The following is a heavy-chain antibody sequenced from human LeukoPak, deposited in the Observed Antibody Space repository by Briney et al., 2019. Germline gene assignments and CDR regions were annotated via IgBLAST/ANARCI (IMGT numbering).Heavy chain of an antibody. J-gene: IGHJ4*02. D-gene: IGHD6-19*01. V-gene: IGHV4-34*01. Sequence: PSETLSLTCAVYGGSFSGYYWSWIRQPPGKGLEWIGEINHIGSTNYNPSLKSRVTISVDTSKNQFSPKLSSVTAADTAVYYCASLRGARIAVADFDYWGQGTLVTVSS. CDR3: ASLRGARIAVADFDY. CDR2: INHIGST. CDR1: GGSFSGYY.